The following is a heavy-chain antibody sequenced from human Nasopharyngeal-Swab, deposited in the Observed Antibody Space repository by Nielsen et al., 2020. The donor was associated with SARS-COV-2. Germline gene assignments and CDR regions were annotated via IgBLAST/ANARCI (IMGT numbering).Heavy chain of an antibody. CDR1: GYTFTSYA. CDR3: ASALGAAAGTGWFDP. J-gene: IGHJ5*02. D-gene: IGHD6-13*01. V-gene: IGHV1-3*01. Sequence: ASVKVSCKASGYTFTSYAMHWVRQAPGQRLEWMGWINAGNGNTKYSQKFQGRVTFTRDTSASTAYMELSSLRSEDTAVYYCASALGAAAGTGWFDPWGQGTLVTVSS. CDR2: INAGNGNT.